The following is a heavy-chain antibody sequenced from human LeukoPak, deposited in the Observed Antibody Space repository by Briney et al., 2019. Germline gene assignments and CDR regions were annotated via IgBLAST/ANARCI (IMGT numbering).Heavy chain of an antibody. CDR2: ILHSGTT. CDR3: AGLHMITDNWFDP. Sequence: SQTLSLTCAVSGGSLSSGGYSWSWIRQPPGKGLEYIGYILHSGTTYYNPSLKTRVTMSVDRSKNQFSLRLNSVTAADTAVYYCAGLHMITDNWFDPWGQGTLVTVSS. V-gene: IGHV4-30-2*01. D-gene: IGHD3-16*01. CDR1: GGSLSSGGYS. J-gene: IGHJ5*02.